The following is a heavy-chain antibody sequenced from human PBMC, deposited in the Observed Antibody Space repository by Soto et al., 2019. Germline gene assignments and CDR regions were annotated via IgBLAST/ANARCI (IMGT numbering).Heavy chain of an antibody. CDR2: IYYSGST. CDR3: ARAREYSGYDPYYFDY. Sequence: QVQLQESGPGLVKPSQTLFLTCTVSGGSISSGGYYWSWIRQHPGKGMEWIGYIYYSGSTYYNPSLESRVTISVDTSKNQFALKLSSVSAADTAVYYCARAREYSGYDPYYFDYWGQGSLVTVSS. V-gene: IGHV4-31*02. CDR1: GGSISSGGYY. J-gene: IGHJ4*02. D-gene: IGHD5-12*01.